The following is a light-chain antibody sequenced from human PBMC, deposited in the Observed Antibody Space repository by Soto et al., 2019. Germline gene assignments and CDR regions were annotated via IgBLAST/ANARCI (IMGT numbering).Light chain of an antibody. V-gene: IGKV3-11*01. CDR3: QQRSNWPF. J-gene: IGKJ4*01. Sequence: EIVLTQSPATLSLSPGERATLPCRASQSVSSYLAWYQQKPGQAPRLLIYDASSRATGIPARFSGSGSGTDFTLTISSLEPEDFAVYYCQQRSNWPFFGGGTKVDIK. CDR1: QSVSSY. CDR2: DAS.